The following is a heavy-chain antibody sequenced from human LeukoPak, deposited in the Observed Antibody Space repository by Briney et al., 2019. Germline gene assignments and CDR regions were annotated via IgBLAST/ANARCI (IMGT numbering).Heavy chain of an antibody. CDR3: AKPSAAAYYGMDV. D-gene: IGHD6-13*01. J-gene: IGHJ6*02. CDR2: ISYDGSNK. Sequence: PGRSLRLSCAASGFTFRSYGMHWVRQAPGKGLEWVAVISYDGSNKYYADSVKGRFTISRDNSKNTLYLQMNSLRAEDTAVYYCAKPSAAAYYGMDVWGQGTTVTVSS. CDR1: GFTFRSYG. V-gene: IGHV3-30*18.